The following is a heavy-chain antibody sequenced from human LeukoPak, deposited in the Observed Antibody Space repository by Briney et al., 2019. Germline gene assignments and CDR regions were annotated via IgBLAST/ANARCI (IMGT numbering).Heavy chain of an antibody. J-gene: IGHJ4*02. D-gene: IGHD6-19*01. CDR1: GFTFSSYG. Sequence: GGSLRLSCAASGFTFSSYGMHWVRQAPGKGLEWVAVIWYDGSNKYYADSVKGRFTISRDNSKNTLYLQMNSLTAEDTAVYYCARDAVPGRGGAFDYWGQGTLVIVSS. CDR3: ARDAVPGRGGAFDY. CDR2: IWYDGSNK. V-gene: IGHV3-33*01.